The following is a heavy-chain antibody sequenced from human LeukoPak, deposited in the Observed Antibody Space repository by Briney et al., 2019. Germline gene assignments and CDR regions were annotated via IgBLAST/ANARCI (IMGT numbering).Heavy chain of an antibody. CDR3: ARESLGIGWYGAFDI. CDR2: ISSSGSFI. V-gene: IGHV3-21*01. Sequence: SGGSLRLSCAASGFTFSNYNMNWVRQAPGKGLEWVSSISSSGSFIYSADSVKGRFTISRDNAKNSLYLQMNSLRAEDTAVYYCARESLGIGWYGAFDIWGQGTMVTVSS. D-gene: IGHD6-19*01. CDR1: GFTFSNYN. J-gene: IGHJ3*02.